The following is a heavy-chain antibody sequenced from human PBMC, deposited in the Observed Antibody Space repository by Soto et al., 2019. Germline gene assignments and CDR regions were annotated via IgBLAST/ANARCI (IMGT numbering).Heavy chain of an antibody. Sequence: ASVKVSCKASGYTFTRYTMNRVRQAPGQRLEWMGWINPDNGNTKSSQKFQDRVIITRDTSASTAYMDLSSLRSEDTAVYYCARGIATGQLDPWGQGTLVTVSS. CDR2: INPDNGNT. D-gene: IGHD2-15*01. CDR1: GYTFTRYT. V-gene: IGHV1-3*01. J-gene: IGHJ5*02. CDR3: ARGIATGQLDP.